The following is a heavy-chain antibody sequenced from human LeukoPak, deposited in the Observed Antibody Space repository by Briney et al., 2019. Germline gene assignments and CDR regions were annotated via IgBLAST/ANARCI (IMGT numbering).Heavy chain of an antibody. CDR3: ARRLAGRGYGDYCDY. CDR1: GGSISGYY. J-gene: IGHJ4*02. V-gene: IGHV4-59*08. Sequence: PSETLSLTCTVSGGSISGYYWSWIRQPPGKGLEWIGYIYHSGSTNYNPSLKSRVTISVDTSKNQFSLKLSSVTAADTAVYYCARRLAGRGYGDYCDYWGQGTLVTVSS. CDR2: IYHSGST. D-gene: IGHD4-17*01.